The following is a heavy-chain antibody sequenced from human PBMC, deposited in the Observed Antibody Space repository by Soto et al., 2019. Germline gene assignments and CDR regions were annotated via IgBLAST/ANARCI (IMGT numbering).Heavy chain of an antibody. CDR3: ARSIVVVTAADY. CDR1: GYTFASYA. D-gene: IGHD2-21*02. J-gene: IGHJ4*02. CDR2: INAGNGNT. Sequence: ASVKVSCKASGYTFASYAMHWVRQAPGQRLEWMGWINAGNGNTKYSQKFQGRVTITRDTSASTAYMELSSLRSEDTAVYYCARSIVVVTAADYWGQGTLVTVSS. V-gene: IGHV1-3*01.